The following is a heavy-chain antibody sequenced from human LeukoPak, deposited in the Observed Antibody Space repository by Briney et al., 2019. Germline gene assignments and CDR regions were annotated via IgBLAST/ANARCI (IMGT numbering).Heavy chain of an antibody. CDR3: ARRTHY. Sequence: SETLSLTCTVSGGSMNNYYWNWIRQPAGKGLEWIGHIYSSGSTNYNPSLKSRVTMSIDTSKNQFFLKLSSVTAADTAVYYCARRTHYWGQGTLVTVSS. CDR2: IYSSGST. D-gene: IGHD1-14*01. V-gene: IGHV4-4*07. J-gene: IGHJ4*02. CDR1: GGSMNNYY.